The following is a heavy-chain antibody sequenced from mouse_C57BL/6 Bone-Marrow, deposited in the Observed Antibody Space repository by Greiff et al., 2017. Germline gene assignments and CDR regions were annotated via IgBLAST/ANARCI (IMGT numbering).Heavy chain of an antibody. CDR1: GYTFTNYW. CDR2: IYPGGGYT. CDR3: ARRRAYFDY. J-gene: IGHJ2*01. V-gene: IGHV1-63*01. Sequence: VQLQESGAELVRPGTSVKMSCKASGYTFTNYWIGWAKQRPGHGLEWIGDIYPGGGYTNYNAKFKGKATLTADKSSSTAYMQFSSLTSEDSAIYYCARRRAYFDYWGQGTTLTVSA.